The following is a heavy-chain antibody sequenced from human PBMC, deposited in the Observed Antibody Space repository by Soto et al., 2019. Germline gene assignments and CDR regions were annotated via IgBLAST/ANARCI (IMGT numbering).Heavy chain of an antibody. CDR2: INSDGSST. CDR1: GFTFSSYW. CDR3: ARDRGYCSSTSCHNRNNWFDP. D-gene: IGHD2-2*01. V-gene: IGHV3-74*01. J-gene: IGHJ5*02. Sequence: EVQLVESGGGLVQPGGSLRLSCAASGFTFSSYWMHWVRQAPGKGLVWVSRINSDGSSTSYADSVKGRFTISRDNAKNTLYLQMNSLRAEDTAVYYCARDRGYCSSTSCHNRNNWFDPWGQGTLVTVSS.